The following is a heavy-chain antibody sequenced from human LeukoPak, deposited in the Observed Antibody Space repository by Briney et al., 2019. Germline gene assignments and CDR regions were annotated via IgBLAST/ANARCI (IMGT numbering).Heavy chain of an antibody. CDR2: MNPNSGNT. CDR3: ARDGAYHDSSGSYYGVGDDF. D-gene: IGHD6-19*01. V-gene: IGHV1-8*03. Sequence: KVSCKASGYTFTSYGISWVRQAPGQGLEWMGWMNPNSGNTGYAQKFQGRVTITRNTSISTAYMELSSLRSEDTAVYYCARDGAYHDSSGSYYGVGDDFWGQGTLVTVSS. CDR1: GYTFTSYG. J-gene: IGHJ4*02.